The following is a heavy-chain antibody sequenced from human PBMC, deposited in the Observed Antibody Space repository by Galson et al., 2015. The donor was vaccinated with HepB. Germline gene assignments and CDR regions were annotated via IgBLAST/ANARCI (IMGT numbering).Heavy chain of an antibody. CDR3: TRDGVVAAAAGHY. V-gene: IGHV3-49*03. D-gene: IGHD6-13*01. CDR2: IRSNAYGGTT. Sequence: SLRLSCAASGFTFGDYAMSWFRQAPGKGLEWVGFIRSNAYGGTTEYAASVKGRFTISRDDSKSIAYLQMNSLKTEDTAVYYCTRDGVVAAAAGHYWGQGTLVTVSS. J-gene: IGHJ4*02. CDR1: GFTFGDYA.